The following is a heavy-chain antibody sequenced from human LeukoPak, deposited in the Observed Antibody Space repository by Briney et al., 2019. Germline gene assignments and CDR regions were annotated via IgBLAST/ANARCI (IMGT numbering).Heavy chain of an antibody. Sequence: PGGSLRLSCAASGFTFSDYYMSWIRQAPGKGLEWVAVIWYDGSNKYYADSVKGRFTISRDNSKNTLYLQMNSLRAEDTAVYYCAKSVVAAAGSWFDPWGQGTLVTVSS. D-gene: IGHD6-13*01. J-gene: IGHJ5*02. CDR3: AKSVVAAAGSWFDP. V-gene: IGHV3-33*06. CDR1: GFTFSDYY. CDR2: IWYDGSNK.